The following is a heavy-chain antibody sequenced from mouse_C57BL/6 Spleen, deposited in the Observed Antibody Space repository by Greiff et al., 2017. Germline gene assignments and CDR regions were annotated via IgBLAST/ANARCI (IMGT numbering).Heavy chain of an antibody. D-gene: IGHD1-1*01. CDR1: GYTFTSYW. CDR3: ARKVDDYVSSYEYFDY. J-gene: IGHJ2*01. Sequence: VQLQQPGAELVMPGASVKLSCKASGYTFTSYWMHWVKQRPGQGLEWIGEIDPSDSYTNYNQKFKGKSTLTVDNSSSTAYMQLSSLTSEDSAVYYCARKVDDYVSSYEYFDYWGQGTTLTVSS. CDR2: IDPSDSYT. V-gene: IGHV1-69*01.